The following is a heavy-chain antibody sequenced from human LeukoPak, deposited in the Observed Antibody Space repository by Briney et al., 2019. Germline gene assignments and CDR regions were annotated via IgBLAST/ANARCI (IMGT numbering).Heavy chain of an antibody. D-gene: IGHD3-3*01. J-gene: IGHJ4*02. Sequence: PGGSLRLSCAASGFTFSSYAMHWVRQAPGKGLEWVAVISYDGGNKYYADSVKGRFTISRDNSKNTLYLQMNSLRAEDTAVYYCARDQTIFGVVTSFDYWGQGTLVTVSS. CDR3: ARDQTIFGVVTSFDY. V-gene: IGHV3-30-3*01. CDR1: GFTFSSYA. CDR2: ISYDGGNK.